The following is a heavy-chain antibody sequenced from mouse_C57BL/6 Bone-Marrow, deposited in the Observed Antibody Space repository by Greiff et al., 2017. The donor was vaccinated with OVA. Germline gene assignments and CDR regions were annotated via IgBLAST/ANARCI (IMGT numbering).Heavy chain of an antibody. CDR2: ISYDGSN. J-gene: IGHJ1*03. Sequence: DVQLQESGPGLVKPSQSLSLTCSVTGYSITSGYYWNWIRQFPGNKLEWMGYISYDGSNNYNPSLKNRISITRDTSKNQFFLKLNSVTTEDTATYYCARRTLYYYWYFDVWGTGTTVTVSS. CDR1: GYSITSGYY. V-gene: IGHV3-6*01. D-gene: IGHD2-1*01. CDR3: ARRTLYYYWYFDV.